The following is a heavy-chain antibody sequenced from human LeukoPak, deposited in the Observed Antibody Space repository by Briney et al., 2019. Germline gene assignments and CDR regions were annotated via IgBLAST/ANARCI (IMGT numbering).Heavy chain of an antibody. CDR1: GGSISSYY. CDR3: ARGWYGGTAY. V-gene: IGHV4-59*01. Sequence: SETLSLTCTVSGGSISSYYWSWIRQPPGKGLEWIGYIYYSGSTNYNPSLKSRVTISVDTSKNQFSLKLSSVTAADTAVYYCARGWYGGTAYWGQGTLVTVSS. CDR2: IYYSGST. D-gene: IGHD4-23*01. J-gene: IGHJ4*02.